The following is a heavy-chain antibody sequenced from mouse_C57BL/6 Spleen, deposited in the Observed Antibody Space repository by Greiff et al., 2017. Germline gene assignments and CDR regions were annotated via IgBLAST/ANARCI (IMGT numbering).Heavy chain of an antibody. D-gene: IGHD2-3*01. Sequence: VQLQQSGPGLVQPSQSLSITCTVSGFSLTSYGVHWVRQSPGKGLEWLGVIWSGGSTDYNAAFISRLSISKDNSKSQVFFKMNSLQADDTAIYYCATPGDDGYYVWFAYWGQGTLVTVSA. CDR3: ATPGDDGYYVWFAY. J-gene: IGHJ3*01. V-gene: IGHV2-2*01. CDR1: GFSLTSYG. CDR2: IWSGGST.